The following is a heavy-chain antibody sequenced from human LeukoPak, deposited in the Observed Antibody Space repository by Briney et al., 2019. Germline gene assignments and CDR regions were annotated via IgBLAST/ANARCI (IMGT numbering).Heavy chain of an antibody. V-gene: IGHV4-34*01. Sequence: SETLSLTCAVYGGSFSGYYWNWIRQPPGKGLEWIGEVDHSGSANYNPSLKSRVTMSVDTSKNQFSLKLTSVTAADTAVYYFSRKRPNGSRKVQYWGQETLVSVSS. CDR2: VDHSGSA. D-gene: IGHD3-10*01. CDR3: SRKRPNGSRKVQY. CDR1: GGSFSGYY. J-gene: IGHJ4*02.